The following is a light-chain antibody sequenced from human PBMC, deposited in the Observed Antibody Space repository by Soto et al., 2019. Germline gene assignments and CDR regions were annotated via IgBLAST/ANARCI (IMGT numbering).Light chain of an antibody. Sequence: QSVLTQPPSASGTPGQRVTISCSGSSSNIGSNYVLWYQQFPGTAPKLLIYSNDQRPSGVPDRFSGSKSGTSASLAISGLRSEDEADYYCAAWDDSLRGVFGGGTMVTVL. CDR1: SSNIGSNY. CDR2: SND. CDR3: AAWDDSLRGV. J-gene: IGLJ3*02. V-gene: IGLV1-47*02.